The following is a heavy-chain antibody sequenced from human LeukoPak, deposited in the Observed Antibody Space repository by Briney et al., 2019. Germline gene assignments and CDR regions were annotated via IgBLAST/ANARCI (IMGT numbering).Heavy chain of an antibody. CDR1: GGSISSGSYC. J-gene: IGHJ4*02. Sequence: SETLSLTCTVSGGSISSGSYCWSWIRQPAGKGLEWIGRIYTSGSTNYNPSLKSRVTISLDTSKNQFSLKLTSVTAADTAVYYCARLGGYSGYDLDYWGQGTLVTVSS. CDR2: IYTSGST. CDR3: ARLGGYSGYDLDY. V-gene: IGHV4-61*02. D-gene: IGHD5-12*01.